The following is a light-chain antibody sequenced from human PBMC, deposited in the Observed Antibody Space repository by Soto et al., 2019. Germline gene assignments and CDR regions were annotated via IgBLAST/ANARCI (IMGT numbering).Light chain of an antibody. CDR2: GAS. Sequence: EIVLTQSPGTLSLSPGERATLSCRASQSVNRFLAWFQQKPGQAPRLLIYGASNRATGIPDRFSGSGSETDFTITITRLEPEDSAVYYCHHYVGSPWAFGQGTKVEIK. J-gene: IGKJ1*01. V-gene: IGKV3-20*01. CDR3: HHYVGSPWA. CDR1: QSVNRF.